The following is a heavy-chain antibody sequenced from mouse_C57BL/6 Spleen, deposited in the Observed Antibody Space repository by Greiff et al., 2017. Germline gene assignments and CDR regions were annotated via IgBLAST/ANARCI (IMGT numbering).Heavy chain of an antibody. D-gene: IGHD4-1*01. Sequence: VQLQQSGPELVKPGASVKISCKASGYAFSSSWMNWVKQRPGKGLEWIGRIYPGDGDTNYNGKFKGKATLTADKSSSTAYMQLSSLTSEDSAVYFCARRNWGYYCDYWGQGTTLTVSS. J-gene: IGHJ2*01. CDR1: GYAFSSSW. CDR2: IYPGDGDT. V-gene: IGHV1-82*01. CDR3: ARRNWGYYCDY.